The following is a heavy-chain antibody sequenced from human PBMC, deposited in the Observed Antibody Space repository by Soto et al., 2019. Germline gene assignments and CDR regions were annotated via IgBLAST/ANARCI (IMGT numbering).Heavy chain of an antibody. D-gene: IGHD2-21*02. V-gene: IGHV4-4*07. CDR2: IFSSGST. Sequence: QVQLQESGPGLVKPSETLSLTCTVSGGSITDYSWVWIRQPAGKGLEWIGRIFSSGSTNYNPSLMGRIPMSLDTSKNQFSLKLNSATATDTAVYFCARDQGVVVTADNWFDPWGQGILVTVSS. J-gene: IGHJ5*02. CDR1: GGSITDYS. CDR3: ARDQGVVVTADNWFDP.